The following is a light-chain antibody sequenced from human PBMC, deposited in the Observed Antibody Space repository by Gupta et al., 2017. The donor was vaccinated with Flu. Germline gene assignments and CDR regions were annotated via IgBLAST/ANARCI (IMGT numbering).Light chain of an antibody. CDR3: QSYNSGIQM. V-gene: IGLV6-57*01. Sequence: GSIASDYVQWYQQRPGSSPTTVIYEDNERPSGVPDRFSGSVDSSSNSASLTISGLQTEDEADYYGQSYNSGIQMFGGGTKLTVL. CDR1: GSIASDY. CDR2: EDN. J-gene: IGLJ3*02.